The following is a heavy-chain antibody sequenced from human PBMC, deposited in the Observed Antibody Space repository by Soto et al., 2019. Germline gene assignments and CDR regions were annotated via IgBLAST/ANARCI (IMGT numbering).Heavy chain of an antibody. CDR3: ARRGSGVTRGLHY. V-gene: IGHV3-74*01. J-gene: IGHJ4*02. CDR2: INTDGSST. CDR1: GFTFSSYW. Sequence: EVQLVESGGGLVQPEGSLRLSCAASGFTFSSYWMHWVRQAPGKGLVWISRINTDGSSTSYVDSVQGRFTISRDNGKNTLFLQMNSLRGEDTAVYYCARRGSGVTRGLHYWGQGTLVTVSS. D-gene: IGHD2-15*01.